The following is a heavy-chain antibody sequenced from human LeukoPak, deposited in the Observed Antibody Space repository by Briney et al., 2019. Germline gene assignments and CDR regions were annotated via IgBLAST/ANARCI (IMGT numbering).Heavy chain of an antibody. V-gene: IGHV1-69*13. Sequence: SVKVSCKASGGTFSRYAMSWVRQAPGQGLEWRGGIIPIFGTASFAQKFQGRVTITADESTGTAYMELSSLRSEDTAVYYCARVVTPRYCSTPSCYWKGWFDPWGQGTLVTVSS. CDR3: ARVVTPRYCSTPSCYWKGWFDP. CDR1: GGTFSRYA. CDR2: IIPIFGTA. J-gene: IGHJ5*02. D-gene: IGHD2-2*01.